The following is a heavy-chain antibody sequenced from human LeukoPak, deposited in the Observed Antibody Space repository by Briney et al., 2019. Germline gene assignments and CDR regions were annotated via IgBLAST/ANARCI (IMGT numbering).Heavy chain of an antibody. D-gene: IGHD6-19*01. CDR2: IYSGGST. CDR1: GFTVSSNY. J-gene: IGHJ4*02. V-gene: IGHV3-53*04. CDR3: AKGRDSSGWPSLYYFDY. Sequence: PGGSLRLSCAASGFTVSSNYMSRVRQAPGKGLEWVSVIYSGGSTYYADSVKGRFTISRHNSKNTLYLQMNSLRAEDTAVYYCAKGRDSSGWPSLYYFDYWGQGTLVTVSS.